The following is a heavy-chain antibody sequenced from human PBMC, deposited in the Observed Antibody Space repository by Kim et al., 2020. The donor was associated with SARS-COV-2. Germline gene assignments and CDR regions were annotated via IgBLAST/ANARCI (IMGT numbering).Heavy chain of an antibody. Sequence: GGSLRLSCAASGFIFSDYYMSWIRQAPGKGLEWVSYSSSSGTTTYYADSVKGRFTISRDNAKNSLYLQMNSLRAEDTAVYYCAREIGRAFDYWGQGTLVTVAS. CDR1: GFIFSDYY. V-gene: IGHV3-11*01. CDR2: SSSSGTTT. CDR3: AREIGRAFDY. J-gene: IGHJ4*02. D-gene: IGHD2-15*01.